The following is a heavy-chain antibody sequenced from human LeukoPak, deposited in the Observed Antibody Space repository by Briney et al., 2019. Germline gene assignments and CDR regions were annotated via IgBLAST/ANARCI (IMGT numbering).Heavy chain of an antibody. CDR1: GGSFSGYY. D-gene: IGHD2-21*02. V-gene: IGHV4-34*01. CDR3: ARYSVCGGDCYGGNWFDP. Sequence: PSETLSLTCAVYGGSFSGYYWSWIRQPPGKGLEWIGEINHSGSTNYNPSLKSRVTISVETSKNQFSLKLSSVTAADTAVYYCARYSVCGGDCYGGNWFDPWGQGTLVTVSS. CDR2: INHSGST. J-gene: IGHJ5*02.